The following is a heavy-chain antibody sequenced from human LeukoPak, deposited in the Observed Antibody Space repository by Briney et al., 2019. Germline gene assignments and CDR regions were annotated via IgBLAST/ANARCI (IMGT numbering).Heavy chain of an antibody. J-gene: IGHJ4*02. D-gene: IGHD3-22*01. V-gene: IGHV3-30*19. CDR3: ARDAVAVTMIVVVIAHYFDY. Sequence: GGSLRLSCAASGFTFSSYGMHWVRQAPGKGLEWVAVISYDGSNKYYADSVKGRFTISRDNSKNTLYLQMNSLRAEDTAVYYCARDAVAVTMIVVVIAHYFDYWGQGTLVTVSS. CDR1: GFTFSSYG. CDR2: ISYDGSNK.